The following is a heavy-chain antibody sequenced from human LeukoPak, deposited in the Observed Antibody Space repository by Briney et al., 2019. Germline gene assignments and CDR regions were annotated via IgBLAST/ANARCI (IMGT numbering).Heavy chain of an antibody. CDR2: ISSDGSST. J-gene: IGHJ4*02. D-gene: IGHD3-22*01. V-gene: IGHV3-74*01. CDR1: GFTFSSYW. Sequence: GGSLRLSCAASGFTFSSYWMHWVRQAPGKGLVWVSRISSDGSSTSYAGSVKGRFTISRDNAKNTPYLQMDSLRAEDTAVYYCAKGASSGYSSDYWGQGTLVTVSS. CDR3: AKGASSGYSSDY.